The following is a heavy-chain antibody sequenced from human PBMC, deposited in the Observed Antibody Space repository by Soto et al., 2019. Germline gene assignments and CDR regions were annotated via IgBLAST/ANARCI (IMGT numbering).Heavy chain of an antibody. J-gene: IGHJ6*02. D-gene: IGHD6-13*01. V-gene: IGHV3-30*18. CDR2: ISFDGINK. CDR1: GFTFSSYG. CDR3: VKGREPQLVRIGMDV. Sequence: QVQLVESGGGVVQPGRSLILSCAASGFTFSSYGTHWVRQAPGKGLEWVAVISFDGINKYYADSVKGRFTISRDNSKNTLYMQMDSLRAEDTAVYYCVKGREPQLVRIGMDVWGQGTTVTVCS.